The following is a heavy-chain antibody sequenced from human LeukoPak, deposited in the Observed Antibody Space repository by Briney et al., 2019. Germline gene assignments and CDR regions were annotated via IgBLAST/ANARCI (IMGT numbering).Heavy chain of an antibody. CDR2: ITGSGGST. J-gene: IGHJ4*02. CDR1: EFSFGSNY. CDR3: ARDLSLIALTD. V-gene: IGHV3-23*01. Sequence: GGSLRLSCAASEFSFGSNYMTWVRQAPGKGLEWVSGITGSGGSTYYADSVKGRFTISRDNSKNTVYLQMNSLRAEDTAVYYCARDLSLIALTDWGQGTLVTVSS. D-gene: IGHD3-22*01.